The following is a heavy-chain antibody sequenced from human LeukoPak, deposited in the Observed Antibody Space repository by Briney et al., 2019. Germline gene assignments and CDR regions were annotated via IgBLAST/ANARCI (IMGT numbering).Heavy chain of an antibody. V-gene: IGHV3-43*02. CDR2: IHADGGRT. CDR1: GFAFADYA. J-gene: IGHJ6*02. CDR3: STWAFYHGLDV. Sequence: PGGSLRLSCAASGFAFADYAMHWVRHIPGKGLECVAHIHADGGRTFYADSVKGRFTVSRDNGKNSLFLQMDSPTSDDTALYYCSTWAFYHGLDVWGQGATVIVSS. D-gene: IGHD2/OR15-2a*01.